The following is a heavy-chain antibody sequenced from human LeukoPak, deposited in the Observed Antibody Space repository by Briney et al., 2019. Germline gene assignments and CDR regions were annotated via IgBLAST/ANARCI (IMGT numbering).Heavy chain of an antibody. CDR2: ISSSSSYI. CDR1: GFTFSSYS. J-gene: IGHJ4*02. D-gene: IGHD3-22*01. V-gene: IGHV3-21*04. CDR3: ARAGLSTMIVVD. Sequence: GGSLRLSCAASGFTFSSYSMNWVRQAPGKRLEWVSSISSSSSYIYYADSVKGRFTISRDNAKNLLYLQMNSLRAEDTAVYYCARAGLSTMIVVDWGQGTLVTVSS.